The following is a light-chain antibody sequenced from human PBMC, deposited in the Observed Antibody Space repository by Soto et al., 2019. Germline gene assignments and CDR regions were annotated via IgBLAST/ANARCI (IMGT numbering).Light chain of an antibody. J-gene: IGKJ2*01. CDR2: SAS. CDR1: QNIATY. CDR3: QQSYSTLYT. Sequence: DIQMTQSPSSLSASVGDRVTITCRTSQNIATYLLWYQQKPGEAPKLLIYSASILQRGVPSRFSGSGSGTDFSLTISSLQPEDFATYYCQQSYSTLYTFGQGTKVDNK. V-gene: IGKV1-39*01.